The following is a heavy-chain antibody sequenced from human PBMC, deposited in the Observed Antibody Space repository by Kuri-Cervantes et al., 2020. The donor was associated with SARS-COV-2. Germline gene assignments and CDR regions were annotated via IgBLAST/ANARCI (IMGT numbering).Heavy chain of an antibody. CDR1: GVSISSHD. V-gene: IGHV4-4*07. J-gene: IGHJ6*03. Sequence: GSLRLSCTVSGVSISSHDWSWIRQPAGKGLEWIGHLYARGTTNYSPSLKSRVTMSRDTSKNQFSLKLSSVTAADTAVYYCARLQGADYGGKLYYYMDVWGKGTTVTVSS. CDR2: LYARGTT. CDR3: ARLQGADYGGKLYYYMDV. D-gene: IGHD4-23*01.